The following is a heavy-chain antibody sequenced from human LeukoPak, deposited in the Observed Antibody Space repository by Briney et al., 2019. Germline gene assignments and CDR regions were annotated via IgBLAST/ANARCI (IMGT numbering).Heavy chain of an antibody. D-gene: IGHD6-13*01. CDR2: ISWDDDK. V-gene: IGHV2-5*02. J-gene: IGHJ4*02. CDR3: AHRRAAAGLDY. CDR1: GFSLFGSGVG. Sequence: SGPTLVNPTQTLTLTCAFSGFSLFGSGVGVGWIRQPPGKALEWLALISWDDDKRYSPSLKSRLTITKDTSKNQVVLTMTNMDPVDTVTYYCAHRRAAAGLDYWGQGTLVTVSS.